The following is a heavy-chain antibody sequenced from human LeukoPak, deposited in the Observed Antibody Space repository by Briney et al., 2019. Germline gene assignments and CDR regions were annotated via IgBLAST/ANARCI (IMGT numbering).Heavy chain of an antibody. CDR3: ARDLGQLAHYFDY. J-gene: IGHJ4*02. CDR2: IIPIFGTA. CDR1: GYTFTSYG. D-gene: IGHD6-6*01. Sequence: SVKVSCKASGYTFTSYGISWVRQAPGQGLEWMGGIIPIFGTANYAQKFQGRVTITTDESTSTAYMELSSLRSDDTAVYYCARDLGQLAHYFDYWGQGTLVTVSS. V-gene: IGHV1-69*05.